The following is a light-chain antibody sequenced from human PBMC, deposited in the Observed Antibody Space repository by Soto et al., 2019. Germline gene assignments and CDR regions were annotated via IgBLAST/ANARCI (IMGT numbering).Light chain of an antibody. J-gene: IGKJ1*01. CDR3: HQYNNCPRA. V-gene: IGKV3-15*01. CDR2: GAS. CDR1: HSVGRN. Sequence: ETAMTPSPATLSVSPRETATLSCSASHSVGRNLAWYQLKPGQAPRLLIYGASSRDIGTTTRFSGSGSGTEFTLTISSLQSEDFAVYCCHQYNNCPRAFGQGTKVEIK.